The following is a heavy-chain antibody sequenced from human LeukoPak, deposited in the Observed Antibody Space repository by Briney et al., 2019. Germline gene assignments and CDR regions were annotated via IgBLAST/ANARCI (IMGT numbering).Heavy chain of an antibody. V-gene: IGHV1-8*01. CDR2: MNPNSGNT. D-gene: IGHD3-22*01. CDR3: ARAPSLGYYDSSGYVDY. J-gene: IGHJ4*02. Sequence: ASVKVSCKASGYTFTSYDIDWVRQATGQGLEWMGWMNPNSGNTGYAQKFQGRATMTRNTSLSTAYMELSSLRSEDTAVYYCARAPSLGYYDSSGYVDYWGQGTLVTVSS. CDR1: GYTFTSYD.